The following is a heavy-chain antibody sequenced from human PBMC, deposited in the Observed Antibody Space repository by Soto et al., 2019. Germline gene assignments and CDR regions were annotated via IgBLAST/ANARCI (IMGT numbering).Heavy chain of an antibody. V-gene: IGHV2-5*02. D-gene: IGHD3-10*01. Sequence: QITLKESGPPLVKPTQTLTLTCTFSGFSLSTSGVGVGWIRQPPGKALEWLAFIYWDDDKRYSPSLKRRLTITKDTSKNQVVLKMTNMDPVDTATYYCARRTLRISMIRGITHFDYWGQGTLVTVSS. CDR1: GFSLSTSGVG. CDR3: ARRTLRISMIRGITHFDY. J-gene: IGHJ4*02. CDR2: IYWDDDK.